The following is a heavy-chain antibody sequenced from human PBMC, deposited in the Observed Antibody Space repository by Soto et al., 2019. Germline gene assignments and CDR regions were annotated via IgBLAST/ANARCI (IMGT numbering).Heavy chain of an antibody. D-gene: IGHD2-2*01. V-gene: IGHV4-34*01. Sequence: LSLTCAVYGGSFSGDHFSWIRHPPVKGLEWIGEVNHSGSTNYNPSLKSRVTISVDTSKKQISLKLNSVTAADTAVYYCARRYCSSTSCLAGFDPWGRGTLVTVSS. CDR3: ARRYCSSTSCLAGFDP. CDR1: GGSFSGDH. J-gene: IGHJ5*02. CDR2: VNHSGST.